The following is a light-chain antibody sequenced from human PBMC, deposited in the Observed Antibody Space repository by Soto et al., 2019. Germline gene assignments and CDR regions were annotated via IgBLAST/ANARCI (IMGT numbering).Light chain of an antibody. V-gene: IGKV1-5*01. CDR1: RRISSW. J-gene: IGKJ1*01. CDR3: QQYNGYHWT. CDR2: DAS. Sequence: DIQMTQSPSTLSASVGDRVTISCRASRRISSWLAWYQQQPGNVPKLLVYDASTLPSGVPSRFSGNGSGTEFTLAISSLQPEALATAFGQQYNGYHWTFGPATRVVIK.